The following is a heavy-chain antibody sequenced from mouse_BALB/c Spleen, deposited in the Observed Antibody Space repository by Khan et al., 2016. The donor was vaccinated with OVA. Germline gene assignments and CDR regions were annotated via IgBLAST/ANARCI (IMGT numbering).Heavy chain of an antibody. Sequence: VQLQQSGAELGRPGSSVKLSCETSGFTFTSYGIKWVKQRPGQGLEWIGYIYPGNGYTVYNEKFQGKAKLTSDTSSSTAYMQLRSLTSEYSAIYFWAAAYYMNYFDYCGQGTTLTVSS. J-gene: IGHJ2*01. CDR3: AAAYYMNYFDY. D-gene: IGHD2-12*01. CDR1: GFTFTSYG. V-gene: IGHV1S134*01. CDR2: IYPGNGYT.